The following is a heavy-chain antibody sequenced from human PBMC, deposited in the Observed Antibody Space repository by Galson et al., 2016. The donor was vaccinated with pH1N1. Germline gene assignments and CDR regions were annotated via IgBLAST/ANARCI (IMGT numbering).Heavy chain of an antibody. D-gene: IGHD4-23*01. CDR3: AKFDWSTMVTPGYFDS. J-gene: IGHJ4*01. Sequence: SLRLSCAASGFTFSNFAMSWVRQAPGRGLKWVSDISGGGDNTYYADSVKGRFTISRDNSKNILYLHMNSRSPEDTGIFYCAKFDWSTMVTPGYFDSWGHGTLFSVSS. CDR1: GFTFSNFA. CDR2: ISGGGDNT. V-gene: IGHV3-23*01.